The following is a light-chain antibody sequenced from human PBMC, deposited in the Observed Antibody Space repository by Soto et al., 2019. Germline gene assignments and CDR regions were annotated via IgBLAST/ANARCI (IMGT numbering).Light chain of an antibody. Sequence: QSVLTQPPSVSGAPGQRGTISCTGISSNIGAGYDVHWYQQLPGTAPKLLIYGNSNRPSGVPDRFSGSKSGTSASLAITGLQAEDEADYYCQSYDSSLSGLVFGTGTKVTVL. V-gene: IGLV1-40*01. J-gene: IGLJ1*01. CDR2: GNS. CDR3: QSYDSSLSGLV. CDR1: SSNIGAGYD.